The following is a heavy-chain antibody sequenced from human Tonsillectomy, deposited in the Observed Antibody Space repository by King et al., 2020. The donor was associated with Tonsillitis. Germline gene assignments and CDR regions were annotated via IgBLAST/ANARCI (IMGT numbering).Heavy chain of an antibody. CDR3: ARGCSSSNCYDAFDI. CDR1: GGSFSDYY. V-gene: IGHV4-34*01. CDR2: GTHDGST. Sequence: QVQLQQWGAGLLKPSETLSLTCGVYGGSFSDYYWNWIRQPPGKGLEWIGEGTHDGSTHYNPSLKSRVTISKDTSKNQFSLKLSSVTAADAALYYCARGCSSSNCYDAFDIWGQGTLVTISS. J-gene: IGHJ3*02. D-gene: IGHD2-2*01.